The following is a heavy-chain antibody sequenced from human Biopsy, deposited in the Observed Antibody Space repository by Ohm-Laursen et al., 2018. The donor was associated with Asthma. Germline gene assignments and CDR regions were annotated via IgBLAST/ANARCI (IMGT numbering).Heavy chain of an antibody. CDR2: IYSGGTS. J-gene: IGHJ4*02. Sequence: SLRLSCAASGFAVSRDHMFWVRQAPGKGLEWVSVIYSGGTSHTADSVRGRFTISRDYSKNTLYLQMHSLRAEDTAVYYCARGDSSNWSHYYFDYWGQGTLVTVSS. V-gene: IGHV3-53*01. CDR1: GFAVSRDH. CDR3: ARGDSSNWSHYYFDY. D-gene: IGHD3-22*01.